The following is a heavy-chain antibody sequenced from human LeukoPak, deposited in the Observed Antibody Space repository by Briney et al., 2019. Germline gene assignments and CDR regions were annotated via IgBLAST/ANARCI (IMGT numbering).Heavy chain of an antibody. CDR3: ARARGDFDY. J-gene: IGHJ4*02. V-gene: IGHV3-30-3*01. CDR1: GFTFSSYA. Sequence: PGGSLRLSCAASGFTFSSYAMHWVRQAPGKGLEWVAVISYDGSNKYYADSVKGRFTISRDNSKNTLYLRMNSLRAEDTAVYYCARARGDFDYWGQGTLVTVSS. CDR2: ISYDGSNK. D-gene: IGHD3-10*01.